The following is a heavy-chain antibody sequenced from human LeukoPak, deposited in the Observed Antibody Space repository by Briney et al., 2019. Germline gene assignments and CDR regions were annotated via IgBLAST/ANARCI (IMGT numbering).Heavy chain of an antibody. D-gene: IGHD6-13*01. CDR2: INPNSGDT. CDR1: GYTFTGYY. J-gene: IGHJ5*02. Sequence: GASVKVSCKASGYTFTGYYMHWVRQAPGQGLEWMGWINPNSGDTNYAQKFQGRVTMTRDTSISTAYMELSRLRSDGTAVYYCAREPLLIAAAVSGWFDPWGQGTLVTVSS. V-gene: IGHV1-2*02. CDR3: AREPLLIAAAVSGWFDP.